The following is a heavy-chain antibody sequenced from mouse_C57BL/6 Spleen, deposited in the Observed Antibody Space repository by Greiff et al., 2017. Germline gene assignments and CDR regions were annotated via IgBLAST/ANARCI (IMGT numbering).Heavy chain of an antibody. CDR3: TTWRLRPAY. J-gene: IGHJ3*01. V-gene: IGHV14-4*01. D-gene: IGHD3-2*02. CDR1: GFNIKDDY. Sequence: VQLQQSGAGLVRPGASVKLSCTASGFNIKDDYMHWVKQSPEQGLEWIGWIDPENGDTEYASKFQGKATITADTSANTAYLQLSSLTSEDTAVYYCTTWRLRPAYWGQGTLVTVSA. CDR2: IDPENGDT.